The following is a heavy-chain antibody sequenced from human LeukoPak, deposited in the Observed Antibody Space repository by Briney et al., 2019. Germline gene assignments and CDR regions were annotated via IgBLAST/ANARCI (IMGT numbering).Heavy chain of an antibody. Sequence: SVKVSCKASGGTFSSYAISWVRQAPGQGLEWMGGIIPIFGTANYAQKFQGRVTITADKSTSTAYMELSSLRSEDTAVYYCARGGADYYGSGSYLYYYYMDVWGKGTTVTVSS. V-gene: IGHV1-69*06. CDR1: GGTFSSYA. J-gene: IGHJ6*03. D-gene: IGHD3-10*01. CDR3: ARGGADYYGSGSYLYYYYMDV. CDR2: IIPIFGTA.